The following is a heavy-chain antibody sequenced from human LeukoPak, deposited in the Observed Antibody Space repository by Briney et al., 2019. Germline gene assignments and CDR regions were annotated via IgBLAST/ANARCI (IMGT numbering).Heavy chain of an antibody. J-gene: IGHJ4*02. CDR2: VSGSGHKT. V-gene: IGHV3-23*01. Sequence: SGGSLRLSCAASRFSPRNYGMSWVRQSPGKGLQWVAAVSGSGHKTFYAESVRGRFTISRDDATNTLFLQMNSLAIDDSAIYYCSKDSKHCSSTFCHLDYFQYWGQGVVVTVSS. CDR1: RFSPRNYG. CDR3: SKDSKHCSSTFCHLDYFQY. D-gene: IGHD2-2*01.